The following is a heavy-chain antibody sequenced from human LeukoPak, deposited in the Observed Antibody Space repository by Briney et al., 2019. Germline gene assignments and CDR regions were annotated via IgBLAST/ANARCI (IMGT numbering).Heavy chain of an antibody. CDR1: GYTFTGYY. Sequence: EASVKVSCKASGYTFTGYYMHWVRQAPGQGLEWMGWINPNSGGTNYAQTFQGRVTMTRDTSISTAYMELSRLRADDTAMYYCAREGIRIAAAGTIDYWGQGTLVTVSS. CDR2: INPNSGGT. D-gene: IGHD6-13*01. V-gene: IGHV1-2*02. CDR3: AREGIRIAAAGTIDY. J-gene: IGHJ4*02.